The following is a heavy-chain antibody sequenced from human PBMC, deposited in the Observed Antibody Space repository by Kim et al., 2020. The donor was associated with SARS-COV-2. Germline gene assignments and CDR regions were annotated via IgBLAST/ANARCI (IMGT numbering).Heavy chain of an antibody. D-gene: IGHD4-17*01. Sequence: SETLSLTCTVSGGSLSRYLWTWIRQPPGKGLEWIGHIYYTGSTDYSPSLRSRVTMSVDTSKNQFSLNLSSVTAADTAVYFCARNNGDYTGNRYYSDGMD. CDR2: IYYTGST. CDR3: ARNNGDYTGNRYYSDGMD. J-gene: IGHJ6*01. V-gene: IGHV4-59*13. CDR1: GGSLSRYL.